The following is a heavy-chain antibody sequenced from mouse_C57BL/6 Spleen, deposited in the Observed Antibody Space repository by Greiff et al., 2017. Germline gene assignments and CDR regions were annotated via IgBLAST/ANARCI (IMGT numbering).Heavy chain of an antibody. J-gene: IGHJ3*01. Sequence: QVQLKESGAELVKPGASVKLSCKASGYTFTEYTIHWVKQRSGQGLEWIGWFYPGSGSIKYNEKFKDKATLTADKSSSTVYMELSRLTSEDSAVYFCARHEGAHYYYGTWFAYWGQGTLVTVSA. V-gene: IGHV1-62-2*01. D-gene: IGHD1-1*01. CDR3: ARHEGAHYYYGTWFAY. CDR1: GYTFTEYT. CDR2: FYPGSGSI.